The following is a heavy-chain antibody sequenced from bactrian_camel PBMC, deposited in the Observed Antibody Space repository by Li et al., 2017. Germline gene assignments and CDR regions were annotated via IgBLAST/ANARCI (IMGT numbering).Heavy chain of an antibody. Sequence: VQLVESGGGLVQPGGSLRLTCLFSGSLFSNYDMSWLRQAPGKGFEWVSGIRHDGSSAYYAGSVKGRFAISRDNAKNTMYLQMVGLKTEDMAVYYCAAGLLADHGLGLGTQVTV. CDR1: GSLFSNYD. V-gene: IGHV3S40*01. D-gene: IGHD5*01. CDR2: IRHDGSSA. J-gene: IGHJ4*01.